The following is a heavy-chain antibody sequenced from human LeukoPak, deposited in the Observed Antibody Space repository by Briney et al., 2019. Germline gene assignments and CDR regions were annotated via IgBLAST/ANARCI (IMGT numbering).Heavy chain of an antibody. CDR1: GFTFSNYA. CDR3: ARRSGIAVAGAFDY. J-gene: IGHJ4*02. Sequence: PGGSLRLSCAASGFTFSNYAMRWVRQAPGKGLEWVSGISGSGDSTYYADSVKGRFTISRDNSKNTLYLQMSSLRAEDTAVYYCARRSGIAVAGAFDYGGQGTLVTVSS. V-gene: IGHV3-23*01. CDR2: ISGSGDST. D-gene: IGHD6-19*01.